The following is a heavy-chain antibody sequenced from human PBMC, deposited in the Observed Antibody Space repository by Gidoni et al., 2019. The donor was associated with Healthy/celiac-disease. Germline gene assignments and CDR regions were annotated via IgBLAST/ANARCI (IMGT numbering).Heavy chain of an antibody. D-gene: IGHD3-3*01. J-gene: IGHJ6*02. CDR1: GFTFDDSA. CDR3: AKTYYDFWSGYRVGYYYGMDV. Sequence: EVQLVESGGGLVQPGRSLRLSCAASGFTFDDSAMHWVRQAPGKGLEWVSGSSWNSGSIGYADSVKGRFTISRDNAKNSLYLQMNSLRAEDTALYYCAKTYYDFWSGYRVGYYYGMDVWGQGTTVTVSS. CDR2: SSWNSGSI. V-gene: IGHV3-9*01.